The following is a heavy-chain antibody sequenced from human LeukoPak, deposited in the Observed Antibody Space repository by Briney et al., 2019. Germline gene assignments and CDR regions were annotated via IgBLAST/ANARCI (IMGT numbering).Heavy chain of an antibody. CDR1: GFAFSGYW. J-gene: IGHJ4*02. Sequence: PGGSLRLSCAASGFAFSGYWMSWVRQSPGKGLEWVANINQDGAEKHYMDSVKGRCTISRDNARNSLYLQMNSLRVDDTAVYYCAAWGLHNYWGQGTLVTVSS. V-gene: IGHV3-7*01. D-gene: IGHD7-27*01. CDR2: INQDGAEK. CDR3: AAWGLHNY.